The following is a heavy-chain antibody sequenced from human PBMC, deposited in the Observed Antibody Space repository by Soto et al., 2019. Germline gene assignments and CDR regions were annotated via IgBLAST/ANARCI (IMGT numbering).Heavy chain of an antibody. V-gene: IGHV3-48*01. CDR3: ARDSRNYYYYMDV. J-gene: IGHJ6*03. Sequence: EVQLVESGGGLVQPGGSLRPSCAASGFTFSSYNMNWVRQAPGKGLEWISDISLSSSTIFYADSVKGRFTISRDNAKNSLYLQMNSLRAEDTAVYYCARDSRNYYYYMDVWGKGTTVTVSS. CDR1: GFTFSSYN. CDR2: ISLSSSTI.